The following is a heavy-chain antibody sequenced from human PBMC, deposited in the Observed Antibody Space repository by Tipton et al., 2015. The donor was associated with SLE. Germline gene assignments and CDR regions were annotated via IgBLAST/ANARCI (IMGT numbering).Heavy chain of an antibody. Sequence: SLRLSCAASGFTVISSYMNWVRQAPGKGLEWVTLISYDGGNKYYADSVKGRFTISRDNSKNTVSLQMNSLRVEDTALYYCARSYCNTPSCFGGYNWLGPRGQGTLVTVPS. CDR1: GFTVISSY. V-gene: IGHV3-30*03. J-gene: IGHJ5*02. CDR2: ISYDGGNK. D-gene: IGHD2/OR15-2a*01. CDR3: ARSYCNTPSCFGGYNWLGP.